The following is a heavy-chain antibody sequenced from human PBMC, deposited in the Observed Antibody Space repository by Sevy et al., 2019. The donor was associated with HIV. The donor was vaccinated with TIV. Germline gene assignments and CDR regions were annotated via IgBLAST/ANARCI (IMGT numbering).Heavy chain of an antibody. J-gene: IGHJ4*02. CDR3: AKVSDWGYYFDY. V-gene: IGHV3-23*01. CDR1: GFTFSSYA. Sequence: LSLTCVASGFTFSSYAMSWVRQAPGKGLEWVSAISGSGGSTYYADSVKGRFTISRDNSKNTLYLQMNSLRAEDTAVYYCAKVSDWGYYFDYWGQGTLVTVSS. D-gene: IGHD3-9*01. CDR2: ISGSGGST.